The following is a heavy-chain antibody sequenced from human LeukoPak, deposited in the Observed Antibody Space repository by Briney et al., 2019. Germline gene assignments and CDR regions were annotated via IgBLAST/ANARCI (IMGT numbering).Heavy chain of an antibody. Sequence: GALRLSCAASGFTFSYYGMHWVRQAPGKGLEWVSSISSSSSYIYYADSVKGRFTISRDNAKNSLYLQMNSLRAEDTAVYYCARAQDNWNYHYYYYYMDVWGKGTTVTVSS. CDR1: GFTFSYYG. D-gene: IGHD1-7*01. J-gene: IGHJ6*03. V-gene: IGHV3-21*01. CDR2: ISSSSSYI. CDR3: ARAQDNWNYHYYYYYMDV.